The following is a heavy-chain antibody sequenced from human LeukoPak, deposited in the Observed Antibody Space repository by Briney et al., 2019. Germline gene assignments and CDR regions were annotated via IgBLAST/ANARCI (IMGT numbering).Heavy chain of an antibody. CDR3: ARIRTPYSGSYYLFDY. J-gene: IGHJ4*02. D-gene: IGHD1-26*01. CDR2: LFSSGEK. V-gene: IGHV2-26*01. Sequence: SGPTLVKPTETLTLTCTVSGFSLSNPRMGVSWIRQPPGKALEWLAHLFSSGEKSYSTSLESRLTISKDTSKSQVVLTMTNMDPVDTATYYCARIRTPYSGSYYLFDYWGQGTLVTVSS. CDR1: GFSLSNPRMG.